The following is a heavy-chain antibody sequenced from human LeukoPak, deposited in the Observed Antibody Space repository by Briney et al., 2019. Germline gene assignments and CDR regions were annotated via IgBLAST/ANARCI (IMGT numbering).Heavy chain of an antibody. CDR1: GGSISSGDYY. Sequence: SETLSLTCTVSGGSISSGDYYWSWIRQPPGKGLEWIGYIYYSGSTYYNPSLKSRVTISVDTSKSQFSLKLSSVTAADTAVYYCARAKVLDIVVVVAATNFDYWGQGTLVTVSS. V-gene: IGHV4-30-4*01. CDR2: IYYSGST. J-gene: IGHJ4*02. CDR3: ARAKVLDIVVVVAATNFDY. D-gene: IGHD2-15*01.